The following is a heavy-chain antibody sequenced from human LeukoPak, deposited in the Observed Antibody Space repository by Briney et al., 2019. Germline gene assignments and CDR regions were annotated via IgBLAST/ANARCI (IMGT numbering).Heavy chain of an antibody. CDR1: GFTFSDYY. CDR2: ISSSGSTI. Sequence: GGSLRLSFGASGFTFSDYYMSWIRQAPGKGLEWVSYISSSGSTIYYADSVKGRFTISRDNAKNSLYLQMNSLRAEDTAVYYCASRRITGTTGYWGQGTLVTVSS. D-gene: IGHD1-7*01. J-gene: IGHJ4*02. V-gene: IGHV3-11*04. CDR3: ASRRITGTTGY.